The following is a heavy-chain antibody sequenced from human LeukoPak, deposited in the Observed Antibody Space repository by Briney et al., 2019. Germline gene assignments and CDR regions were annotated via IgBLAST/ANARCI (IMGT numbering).Heavy chain of an antibody. CDR2: ISGSGGST. J-gene: IGHJ3*02. D-gene: IGHD1-1*01. CDR3: ASPGTTGTYDAFDI. Sequence: GGSLRLSCAASGFTSSSYAMSWVRQAPGKGLEWVSVISGSGGSTYYADSVKGRFTISRDNSKNTLYLQMNSLRVEDTAVYYCASPGTTGTYDAFDIWGQGTMVTVSS. CDR1: GFTSSSYA. V-gene: IGHV3-23*01.